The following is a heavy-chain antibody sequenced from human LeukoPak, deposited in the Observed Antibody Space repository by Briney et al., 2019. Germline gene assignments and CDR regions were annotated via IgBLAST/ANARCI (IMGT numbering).Heavy chain of an antibody. D-gene: IGHD3-3*01. V-gene: IGHV3-7*03. J-gene: IGHJ3*02. CDR2: IYPDGSQK. CDR1: GFTFSSYW. Sequence: GGSLRLSCTDSGFTFSSYWMCWVRQAPREGLEWVAEIYPDGSQKFYVDSVKGRFIISRDNAKNSVYLQMDSLRAEDTAVYYCARGPHFGAFDIRGLGTMVTVSS. CDR3: ARGPHFGAFDI.